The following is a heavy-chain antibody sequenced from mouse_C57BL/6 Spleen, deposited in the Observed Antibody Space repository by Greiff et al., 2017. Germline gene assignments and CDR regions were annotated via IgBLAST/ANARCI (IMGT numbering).Heavy chain of an antibody. Sequence: QVQLQQSGPELVKPGASVKISCKASGYAFSSSWMNWVKQRPGKGLEWIGRIYPGDGDTNYNGKFKGKATLTADKSSSTAYMQLSSLTSEDSAVYFCARDKLGRTWFAYWGQGTLVTVSA. D-gene: IGHD4-1*01. J-gene: IGHJ3*01. CDR2: IYPGDGDT. CDR3: ARDKLGRTWFAY. CDR1: GYAFSSSW. V-gene: IGHV1-82*01.